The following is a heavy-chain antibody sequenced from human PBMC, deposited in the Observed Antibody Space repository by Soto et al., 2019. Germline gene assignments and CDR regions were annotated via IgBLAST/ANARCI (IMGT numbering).Heavy chain of an antibody. D-gene: IGHD4-4*01. Sequence: QVQLQESGPGLVKPSQTLSLTCTVSGGSISSGDYKWSWIRQPPGKGLEWIGYIYYSGYNYNNPSLTSRVTLSVDMAKNLFSLKLSSVTAADTAVYYCARSDNYVPFEYWGQGTLVTVSS. CDR2: IYYSGYN. CDR3: ARSDNYVPFEY. V-gene: IGHV4-30-4*01. J-gene: IGHJ4*02. CDR1: GGSISSGDYK.